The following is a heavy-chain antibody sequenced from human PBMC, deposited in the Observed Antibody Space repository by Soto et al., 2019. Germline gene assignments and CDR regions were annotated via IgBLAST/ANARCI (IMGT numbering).Heavy chain of an antibody. CDR1: GFTFSSYG. D-gene: IGHD6-13*01. CDR3: ATTNPYIAAAPH. CDR2: ISYDGSNK. V-gene: IGHV3-30*03. J-gene: IGHJ4*02. Sequence: GGSLRLSCAASGFTFSSYGMHWVRQAPGKGQERVAVISYDGSNKYYADSVKGLFTISRDNSKNTLYLQMFSLSAEDTAVYYCATTNPYIAAAPHWGQGT.